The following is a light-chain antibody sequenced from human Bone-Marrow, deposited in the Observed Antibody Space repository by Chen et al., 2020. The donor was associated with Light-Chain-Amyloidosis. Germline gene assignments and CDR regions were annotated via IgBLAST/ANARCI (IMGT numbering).Light chain of an antibody. Sequence: EIVLTQSPGTLSLSPGEGTNISCRASQPSSSNYLTWYQQKFGQAPRLLIYGSSSRATGIPDRVTGSGSETDFTLTINRLEPEDFAMYYCQQYGTSPLTFGGGTKVEIK. CDR1: QPSSSNY. J-gene: IGKJ4*01. CDR3: QQYGTSPLT. V-gene: IGKV3-20*01. CDR2: GSS.